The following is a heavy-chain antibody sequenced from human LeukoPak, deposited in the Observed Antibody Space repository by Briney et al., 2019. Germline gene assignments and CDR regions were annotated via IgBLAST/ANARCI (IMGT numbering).Heavy chain of an antibody. V-gene: IGHV3-23*01. D-gene: IGHD2-15*01. Sequence: GGSLRLSCTVSGFSLSSYALSWVRRAPGKGLEWVSATSSSDAGKYYADSVRGRFTISRDNSRNTMYLQMKSLRVEDAAVYYCAKAPVTSCRGAFCYPFDSWGQGTLVTVSS. CDR3: AKAPVTSCRGAFCYPFDS. J-gene: IGHJ4*02. CDR1: GFSLSSYA. CDR2: TSSSDAGK.